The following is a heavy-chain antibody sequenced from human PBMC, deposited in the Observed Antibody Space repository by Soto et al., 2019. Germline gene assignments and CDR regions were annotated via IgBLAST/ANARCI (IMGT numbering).Heavy chain of an antibody. D-gene: IGHD3-22*01. CDR3: ARGRFGYYDSIGGRRLFDY. CDR1: GGSFSGYY. CDR2: INHSGST. J-gene: IGHJ4*02. V-gene: IGHV4-34*01. Sequence: QVQLQQWGAGLLTPSETLSLTCAVYGGSFSGYYWSWFRQPPGKGLEWIGEINHSGSTNYNPSLKSRVTITGSTAKNQFSLKLSSVTAADTAVYYCARGRFGYYDSIGGRRLFDYWGQGTLVTVSS.